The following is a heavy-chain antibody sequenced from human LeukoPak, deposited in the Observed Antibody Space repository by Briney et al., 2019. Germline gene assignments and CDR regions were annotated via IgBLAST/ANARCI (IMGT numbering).Heavy chain of an antibody. Sequence: GGSLRLSRAASGFTFSNYNMNWVREAPGEGLEWVSFISSSSSSISYTDSVKGRFTISRDNAKNSLYLQMNSLAAEDTAVYYCARDDGGALDVFDIWGQGTMVTVSS. J-gene: IGHJ3*02. CDR1: GFTFSNYN. D-gene: IGHD4-23*01. CDR3: ARDDGGALDVFDI. V-gene: IGHV3-21*01. CDR2: ISSSSSSI.